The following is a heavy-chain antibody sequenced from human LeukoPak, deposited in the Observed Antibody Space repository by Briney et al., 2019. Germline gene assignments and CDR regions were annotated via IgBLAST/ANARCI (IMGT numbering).Heavy chain of an antibody. D-gene: IGHD2-2*01. J-gene: IGHJ3*01. CDR1: GYTFTGYY. CDR3: AREGEDCSLTNCYEVAFDF. Sequence: ASVKVSCKASGYTFTGYYMHWVRQAPGQGLEWMGWINPNSGGTNYAQKFQGRVTMTRDTSISTAYMELSRLTSDDTAVYYCAREGEDCSLTNCYEVAFDFWGQGTMVTVSS. V-gene: IGHV1-2*02. CDR2: INPNSGGT.